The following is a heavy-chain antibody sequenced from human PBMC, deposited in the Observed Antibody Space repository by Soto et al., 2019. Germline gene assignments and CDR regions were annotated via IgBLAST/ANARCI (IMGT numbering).Heavy chain of an antibody. V-gene: IGHV4-30-4*01. CDR3: ARLGDSGLRTDRFDH. D-gene: IGHD3-16*01. CDR2: IYYRGTT. CDR1: GGSISSADYY. J-gene: IGHJ5*02. Sequence: QVQLQESGPGLVKPSQTLSLACSVSGGSISSADYYWSWIRQPPGKGLERIGYIYYRGTTYYNPSLKSRLTISLDTSKNQYSLNLSSVTASDTAVYYCARLGDSGLRTDRFDHWGQGNLVTVSS.